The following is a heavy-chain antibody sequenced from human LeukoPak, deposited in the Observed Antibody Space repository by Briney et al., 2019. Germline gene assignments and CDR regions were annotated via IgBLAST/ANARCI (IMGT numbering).Heavy chain of an antibody. V-gene: IGHV3-21*01. D-gene: IGHD1-14*01. CDR3: AKVLRSGIGGFDF. CDR1: GFTFSSYS. Sequence: GGSLRLSCAASGFTFSSYSMNWVRQAPGKGLEWVSSISSSSSYIYYADSVKGRFTISRDNAKNSLYLQMNSLRAEDTAVYYCAKVLRSGIGGFDFWGQGTMVTVSS. CDR2: ISSSSSYI. J-gene: IGHJ3*01.